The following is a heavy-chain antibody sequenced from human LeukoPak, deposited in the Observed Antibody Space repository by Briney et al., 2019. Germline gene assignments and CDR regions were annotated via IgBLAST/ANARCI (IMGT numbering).Heavy chain of an antibody. CDR3: ARSRGLAGAATVIDY. J-gene: IGHJ4*02. CDR2: VYNSGIT. D-gene: IGHD6-25*01. Sequence: PSETLSLTCTVSGGPISNYYWTWIRQSPGQGLEWIGYVYNSGITDYNPSLKSRLTISVDTSKNQFSLKLSSMTAADTAVYYCARSRGLAGAATVIDYWCQGTLVTVSS. CDR1: GGPISNYY. V-gene: IGHV4-59*08.